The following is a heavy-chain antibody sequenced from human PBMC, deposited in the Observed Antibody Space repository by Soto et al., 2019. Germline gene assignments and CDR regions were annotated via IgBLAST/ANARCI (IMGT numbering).Heavy chain of an antibody. D-gene: IGHD2-15*01. CDR2: IIPIFGTA. CDR3: AGESRYCSGGSCYFLPGIDY. J-gene: IGHJ4*02. CDR1: GGTFSSYA. V-gene: IGHV1-69*12. Sequence: QVQLVQSGAEVKKPGSSVKVSCKASGGTFSSYAISWVRQAPGQGLEWMGGIIPIFGTANYAQKFQGRVTITADESTRPACMELSSLRSEDTAVYYCAGESRYCSGGSCYFLPGIDYWGQGTLVTVSS.